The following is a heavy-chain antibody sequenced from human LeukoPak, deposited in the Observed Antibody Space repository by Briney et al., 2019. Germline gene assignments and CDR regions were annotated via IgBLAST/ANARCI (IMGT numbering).Heavy chain of an antibody. Sequence: PGGSLRLSCAASGFTVSSNHMNWVRQAPGQGLEWVSVIFSGGDTSYADSVKGRFTISRDSSKNTLFLQMNSLTPEDTVVYYCMRQGLGGAGRWGQGTLVTVSS. J-gene: IGHJ4*02. V-gene: IGHV3-66*02. CDR3: MRQGLGGAGR. CDR2: IFSGGDT. CDR1: GFTVSSNH. D-gene: IGHD6-19*01.